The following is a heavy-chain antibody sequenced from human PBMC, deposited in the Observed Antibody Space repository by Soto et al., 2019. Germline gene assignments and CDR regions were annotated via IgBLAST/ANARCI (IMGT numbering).Heavy chain of an antibody. D-gene: IGHD5-12*01. CDR3: AKGCRGGYDYIDY. CDR2: ISHDGTNK. V-gene: IGHV3-30*18. CDR1: GFTFSSSG. J-gene: IGHJ4*02. Sequence: QVQLVESGGGVVQPGRSLRLSCAASGFTFSSSGLHWVRQAPGKGLEWVAVISHDGTNKYYADSGKGRFTISRDNSKNTLYLQMNSLRAEDTAVYYCAKGCRGGYDYIDYWGQGTLVTVSS.